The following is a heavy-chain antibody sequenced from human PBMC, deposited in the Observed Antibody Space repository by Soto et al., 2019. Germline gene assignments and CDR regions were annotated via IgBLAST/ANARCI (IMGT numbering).Heavy chain of an antibody. V-gene: IGHV1-18*01. CDR3: DCDRAVGLVDY. CDR1: GYTFTSFG. D-gene: IGHD6-19*01. CDR2: ISAYNGNT. Sequence: QVQLVQSGAEVKKPGASVKVSCKASGYTFTSFGISWVRQAPGQGLEWMGWISAYNGNTNYAQKLQGRVTMTTDTSTTTGNIEMRLLRSNDKAAYFYDCDRAVGLVDYWGQGTLVTVSS. J-gene: IGHJ4*02.